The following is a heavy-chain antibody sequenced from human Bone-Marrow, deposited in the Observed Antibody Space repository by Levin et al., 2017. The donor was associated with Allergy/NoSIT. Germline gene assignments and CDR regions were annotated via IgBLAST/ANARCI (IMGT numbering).Heavy chain of an antibody. D-gene: IGHD4-17*01. CDR3: ARDRDWWAVTTILDY. V-gene: IGHV3-33*01. Sequence: GGSLRLSCAASGFTFSSYGMHWVRQAPGKGLEWVAVIWYDGSNKYYADSVKGRFTISRDNSKNTLYLQMNSLRAEDTAVYYCARDRDWWAVTTILDYWGQGTLVTVSS. CDR2: IWYDGSNK. J-gene: IGHJ4*02. CDR1: GFTFSSYG.